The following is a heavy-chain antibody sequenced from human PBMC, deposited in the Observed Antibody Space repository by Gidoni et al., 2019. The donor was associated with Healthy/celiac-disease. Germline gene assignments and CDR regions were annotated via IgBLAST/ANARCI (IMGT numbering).Heavy chain of an antibody. Sequence: EVQLVASGGGLVKPGGSLRLSCAASGFTFSSYSMNWVRQAPGKGLEGVSSISSSSSYIYYADSVKGRFTISRDNAKNSLYLQMNSLRAEDTAVYYCARDRSVPGWGRGVILYYYYGMDVWGQGTTVTVSS. CDR2: ISSSSSYI. V-gene: IGHV3-21*01. J-gene: IGHJ6*02. D-gene: IGHD3-10*01. CDR3: ARDRSVPGWGRGVILYYYYGMDV. CDR1: GFTFSSYS.